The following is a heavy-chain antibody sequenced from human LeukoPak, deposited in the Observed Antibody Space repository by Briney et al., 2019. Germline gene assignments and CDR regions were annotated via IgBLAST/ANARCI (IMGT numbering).Heavy chain of an antibody. Sequence: PSETLSLTCTVSGGSISSNYWSWIRQPPGKGLEWIGNIYYSGSPNYNPSLKSRVTISVDTSKNQFSLKLSSVTAADTAVYYCARVRGVNYLDHSSGMDVWGQGTTVTVSS. CDR1: GGSISSNY. CDR2: IYYSGSP. CDR3: ARVRGVNYLDHSSGMDV. J-gene: IGHJ6*02. D-gene: IGHD3-10*01. V-gene: IGHV4-59*08.